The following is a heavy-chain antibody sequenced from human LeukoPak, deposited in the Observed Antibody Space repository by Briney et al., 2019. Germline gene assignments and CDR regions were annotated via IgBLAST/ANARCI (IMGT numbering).Heavy chain of an antibody. J-gene: IGHJ4*02. CDR3: AKITKATTPNY. Sequence: GGSLRLSRAASGFTFSSYAMSWVRQAPGKGLEWVSAISGSGGSTYYADSVKGRFTISRDNSKNTVYLQMSDLRAEDTAVYYCAKITKATTPNYWGQGTLVTVSS. CDR1: GFTFSSYA. V-gene: IGHV3-23*01. D-gene: IGHD4-17*01. CDR2: ISGSGGST.